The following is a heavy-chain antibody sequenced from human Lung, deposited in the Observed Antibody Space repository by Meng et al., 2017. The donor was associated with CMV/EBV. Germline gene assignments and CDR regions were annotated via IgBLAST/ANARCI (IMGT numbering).Heavy chain of an antibody. CDR1: GFTFSSYA. Sequence: GESXKISCAASGFTFSSYAMHWVRQAPGKGLEWVAVISYDGSNKYYADSVKGRFTISRDNSKNTLYLQMNSLRAEDTAVYYCARAQERYRVTMIVVVITEYYYGMDVWGQGXTVTVSS. CDR3: ARAQERYRVTMIVVVITEYYYGMDV. CDR2: ISYDGSNK. V-gene: IGHV3-30-3*01. J-gene: IGHJ6*02. D-gene: IGHD3-22*01.